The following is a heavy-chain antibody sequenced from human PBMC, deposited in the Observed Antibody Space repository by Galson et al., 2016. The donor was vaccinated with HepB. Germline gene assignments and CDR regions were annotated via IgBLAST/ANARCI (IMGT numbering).Heavy chain of an antibody. CDR2: INSRSSSI. CDR3: TRELGAGYTTWFDT. CDR1: GFTFSRNS. J-gene: IGHJ5*02. D-gene: IGHD1-1*01. Sequence: SLRLSCAASGFTFSRNSMNWVRQAPGKGLEWVSYINSRSSSICYADSVKGRFTISRDNAQNSLYLQMNSLRDDDTAVYYCTRELGAGYTTWFDTWGQGTLVTVSP. V-gene: IGHV3-48*02.